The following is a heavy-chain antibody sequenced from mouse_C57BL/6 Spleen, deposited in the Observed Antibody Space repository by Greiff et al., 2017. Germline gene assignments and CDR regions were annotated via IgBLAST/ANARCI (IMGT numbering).Heavy chain of an antibody. CDR2: ISSGSGTI. J-gene: IGHJ4*01. V-gene: IGHV5-17*01. CDR3: ARRSTTVGATDAMDY. D-gene: IGHD1-1*01. CDR1: GFTFSDYG. Sequence: EVKLVESGGGLVKPGGSLKLSCAASGFTFSDYGMHWVRQAPEKGLEWVAYISSGSGTIYYADTVKGRFTISRDNAKNTLFLQMTSLRSEDTAMYYCARRSTTVGATDAMDYWGQGTSVTVSS.